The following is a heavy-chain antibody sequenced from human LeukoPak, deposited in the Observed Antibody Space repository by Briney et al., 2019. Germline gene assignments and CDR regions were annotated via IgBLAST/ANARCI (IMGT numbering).Heavy chain of an antibody. D-gene: IGHD3-10*01. CDR3: ARSGRWYYYYYYMDV. Sequence: GGSLRVSCAASGFTFSSYSMNWVRQAPGKGLEWVSSISSSSSYIYYADSVKGRFTISRDNAKNSLYLQMNSLRAEDTAVYYCARSGRWYYYYYYMDVWGKGTTVTVSS. CDR1: GFTFSSYS. J-gene: IGHJ6*03. V-gene: IGHV3-21*01. CDR2: ISSSSSYI.